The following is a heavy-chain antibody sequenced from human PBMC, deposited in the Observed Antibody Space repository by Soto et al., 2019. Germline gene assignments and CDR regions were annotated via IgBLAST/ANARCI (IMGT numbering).Heavy chain of an antibody. D-gene: IGHD3-22*01. Sequence: GPTLVNPTQTLTLTCTFCGFSLSTSGMCVSWIRQPPGKALEWLALIDWDDDKYYSTSLKTRLTISKDTSKNQVVLTMTNMDPVDTATYYCARMYDSSGWFDPWGQGTLVTVSS. CDR2: IDWDDDK. CDR3: ARMYDSSGWFDP. J-gene: IGHJ5*02. CDR1: GFSLSTSGMC. V-gene: IGHV2-70*01.